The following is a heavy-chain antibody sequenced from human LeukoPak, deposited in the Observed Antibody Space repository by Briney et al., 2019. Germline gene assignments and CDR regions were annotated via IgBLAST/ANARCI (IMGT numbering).Heavy chain of an antibody. Sequence: SETLSLTCTVSGGSISGYYWNWIRQPPGKGLEWIGFIYNAGNTNYNPSLKSRATISADPTKNQVSLNLSSVTAADTAVYYCARPGGRDHGGNSVAFDIWGQGTMVTVSS. D-gene: IGHD4-23*01. CDR1: GGSISGYY. J-gene: IGHJ3*02. CDR2: IYNAGNT. CDR3: ARPGGRDHGGNSVAFDI. V-gene: IGHV4-59*08.